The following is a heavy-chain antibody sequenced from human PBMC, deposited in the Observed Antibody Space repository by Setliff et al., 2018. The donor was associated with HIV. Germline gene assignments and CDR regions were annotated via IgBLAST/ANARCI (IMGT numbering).Heavy chain of an antibody. CDR1: GDSVNSYNYY. V-gene: IGHV4-31*03. D-gene: IGHD3-9*01. CDR3: VRNSFDYVEEE. CDR2: IYCSGSS. J-gene: IGHJ4*02. Sequence: SETLSLTCKVSGDSVNSYNYYWSWIRQHPGKGLEWIGYIYCSGSSYYNPSVRSRVIMSLDTSENHFSLKLGSVTAADTAVYYCVRNSFDYVEEEWGQGTQVTVSS.